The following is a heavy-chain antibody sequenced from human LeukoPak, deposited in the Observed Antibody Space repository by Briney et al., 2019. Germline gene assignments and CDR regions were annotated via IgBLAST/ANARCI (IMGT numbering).Heavy chain of an antibody. J-gene: IGHJ6*02. CDR1: GFTFSSYG. CDR2: IWYDGSNK. D-gene: IGHD1-1*01. CDR3: AREDPLALDPYYGMDV. Sequence: GGSLRLSCAASGFTFSSYGMHWVRQAPGKGLEWVAVIWYDGSNKYYADSVKGRFTISRDNSKNTLYLQMNSLRAEDTAVYYCAREDPLALDPYYGMDVWRQGTTVPVSS. V-gene: IGHV3-33*01.